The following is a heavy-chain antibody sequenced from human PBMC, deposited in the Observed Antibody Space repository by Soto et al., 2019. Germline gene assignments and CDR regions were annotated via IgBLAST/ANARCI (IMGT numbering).Heavy chain of an antibody. CDR2: ISYSGST. V-gene: IGHV4-61*01. Sequence: QVQLQESGPGLVKPSETLSLTCTVSGASVSSGNYYWSWIRQPPGKGLECIGYISYSGSTNYNPSLNSRVTISIDTSKNQFSLKLSSVTAADTAVYYCARGSGRYYDYWGQGTLVTVSS. D-gene: IGHD1-26*01. CDR3: ARGSGRYYDY. CDR1: GASVSSGNYY. J-gene: IGHJ4*02.